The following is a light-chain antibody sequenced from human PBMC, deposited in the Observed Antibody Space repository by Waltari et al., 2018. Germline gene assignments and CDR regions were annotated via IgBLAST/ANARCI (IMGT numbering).Light chain of an antibody. CDR3: QQYAIAPFA. J-gene: IGKJ3*01. Sequence: EIVLTQSPGTLSLSPGDRATLSCRASQSVYSNYLAWYQKKPGQAPRLLIYDASNRATGIPDMFSGSGSGTDFSLTISRLEPEDFAVYYCQQYAIAPFAFGPGTKVDIK. V-gene: IGKV3-20*01. CDR2: DAS. CDR1: QSVYSNY.